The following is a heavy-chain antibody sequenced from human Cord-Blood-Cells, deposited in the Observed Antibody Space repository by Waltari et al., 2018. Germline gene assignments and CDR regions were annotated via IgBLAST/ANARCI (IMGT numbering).Heavy chain of an antibody. J-gene: IGHJ4*02. CDR3: ARHRDIVVVPAAFDY. CDR1: GGSISSSSYY. Sequence: QLQLQESGPGLVKPSETLSLTCTVSGGSISSSSYYWGWIRQPPGKGLEWIGSIYYSGGTNYNPSLKSRVTISVDTSKNQFSLKLSSVTAADTAVYYCARHRDIVVVPAAFDYWGQGTLVTVSS. V-gene: IGHV4-39*01. D-gene: IGHD2-2*01. CDR2: IYYSGGT.